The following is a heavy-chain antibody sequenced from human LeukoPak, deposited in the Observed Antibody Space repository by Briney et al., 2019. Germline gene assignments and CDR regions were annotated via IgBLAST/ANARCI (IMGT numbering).Heavy chain of an antibody. CDR1: GYTFISYA. D-gene: IGHD6-13*01. V-gene: IGHV1-3*01. J-gene: IGHJ4*02. Sequence: ASVKVSCKASGYTFISYAMHWVRQAPGQRLEWMGWINAGNGNTKYSQKFQGRVTITRDTSASTAYMELSSLRSEDTAVYYCARDESPPGYSSSWGFDYWGQGTLVTVSS. CDR2: INAGNGNT. CDR3: ARDESPPGYSSSWGFDY.